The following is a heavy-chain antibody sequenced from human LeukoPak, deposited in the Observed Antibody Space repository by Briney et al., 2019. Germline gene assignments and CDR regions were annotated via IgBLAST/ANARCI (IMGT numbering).Heavy chain of an antibody. J-gene: IGHJ4*02. CDR2: INPNSGGT. CDR3: AKVIAGAVAFDY. D-gene: IGHD6-19*01. Sequence: ASVKVSCKASGYTFTGYYMHWVRQAPGQGLEWMGWINPNSGGTNYAQRFQGRVTMTRDTSISTAYMELSRLRSDDTAVCYCAKVIAGAVAFDYWGQGSLVTVSS. CDR1: GYTFTGYY. V-gene: IGHV1-2*02.